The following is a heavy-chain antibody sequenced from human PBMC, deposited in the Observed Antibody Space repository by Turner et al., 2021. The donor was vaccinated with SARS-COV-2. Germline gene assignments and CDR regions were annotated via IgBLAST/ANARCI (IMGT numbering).Heavy chain of an antibody. CDR2: ISSSSSTI. J-gene: IGHJ6*02. D-gene: IGHD5-18*01. CDR1: GVTFSSYS. V-gene: IGHV3-48*01. CDR3: AREGGYSYGPYYYGMDV. Sequence: EVQLVESGGGLVQPGGSLRLSCAASGVTFSSYSMNWVRQAPGKGLEWVSYISSSSSTIYYADSVKGRFTISRDNAKNSLYLQMNSLRAEDTAVYYCAREGGYSYGPYYYGMDVWGQGTTVTVSS.